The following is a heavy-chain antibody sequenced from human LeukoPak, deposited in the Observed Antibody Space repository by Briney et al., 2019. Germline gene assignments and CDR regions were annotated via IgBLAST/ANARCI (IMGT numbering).Heavy chain of an antibody. CDR1: GGTFNSYA. CDR3: RIWFGELSGDY. J-gene: IGHJ4*02. D-gene: IGHD3-10*01. CDR2: IIPIFGTA. V-gene: IGHV1-69*13. Sequence: ASVKVSCKASGGTFNSYAISWVRQAPGQGLEWMGGIIPIFGTANYAQKFQGRVTITADESTSTAYMELSSLRSEDTAVYYCRIWFGELSGDYWGQGTLVTVSS.